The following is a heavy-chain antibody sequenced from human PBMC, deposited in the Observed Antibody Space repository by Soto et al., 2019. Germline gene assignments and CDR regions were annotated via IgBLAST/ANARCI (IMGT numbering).Heavy chain of an antibody. Sequence: TLSLTCTVSGGSISSYYWSWIRQPPGKGLEWIGYIYYSGSTNYNPSLKSRVTISVDTSRNQFSLKLSSVTAADTAVYYCARFPRLRLSSGWYGWFDPWGQGTLVTVSS. J-gene: IGHJ5*02. V-gene: IGHV4-59*01. CDR2: IYYSGST. CDR1: GGSISSYY. D-gene: IGHD6-19*01. CDR3: ARFPRLRLSSGWYGWFDP.